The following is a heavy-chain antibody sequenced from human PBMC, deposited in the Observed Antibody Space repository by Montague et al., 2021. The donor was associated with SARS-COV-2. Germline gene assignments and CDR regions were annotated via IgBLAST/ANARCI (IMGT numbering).Heavy chain of an antibody. CDR3: VRGGDYTDYGRVDY. V-gene: IGHV4-39*01. CDR1: GGSISTGSYF. CDR2: IYYSGDT. Sequence: SETLSLTCSFSGGSISTGSYFWGWIRQPPRKGLGWIGSIYYSGDTYYNPSLKSRVTMSVDTSKNQFSLRLSSVTAADTAVYYCVRGGDYTDYGRVDYWGQGTLVIVSS. D-gene: IGHD4-11*01. J-gene: IGHJ4*02.